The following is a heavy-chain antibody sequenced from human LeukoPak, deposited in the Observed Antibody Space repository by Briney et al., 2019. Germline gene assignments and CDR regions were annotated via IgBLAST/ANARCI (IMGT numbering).Heavy chain of an antibody. J-gene: IGHJ6*03. CDR1: GGSLGGYY. CDR3: ARGGQIAARTYYYYYYMDV. V-gene: IGHV4-34*01. Sequence: PSETLSLTCAVYGGSLGGYYWSWIRQPPGKGLEWIGEINHSGSTNYNPSLKSRVTISVDTSKNQFSLKLSSVTAADTAVYYCARGGQIAARTYYYYYYMDVWGKGTTVTVSS. D-gene: IGHD6-6*01. CDR2: INHSGST.